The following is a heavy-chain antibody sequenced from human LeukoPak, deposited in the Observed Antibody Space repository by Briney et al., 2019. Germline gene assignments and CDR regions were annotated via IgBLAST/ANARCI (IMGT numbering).Heavy chain of an antibody. Sequence: GESLKISCKASGYSFTTYWIGWVRQMPGKGLEWRGIISPGDSDTRYSPSFRGQVTISADNSINTAFLQWSSLKASDTAMYYCARHPGYDYVWGSFRWDYYDCWGQGTLVTVSS. CDR1: GYSFTTYW. D-gene: IGHD3-16*02. J-gene: IGHJ4*02. CDR3: ARHPGYDYVWGSFRWDYYDC. V-gene: IGHV5-51*01. CDR2: ISPGDSDT.